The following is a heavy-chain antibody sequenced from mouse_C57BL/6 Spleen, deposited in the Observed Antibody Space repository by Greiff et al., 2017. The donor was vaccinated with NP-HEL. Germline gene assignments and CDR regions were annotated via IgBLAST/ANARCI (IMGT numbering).Heavy chain of an antibody. CDR3: ARSGSSGYFAY. CDR2: IYPGSGTT. D-gene: IGHD3-2*02. CDR1: GYSFTSYY. J-gene: IGHJ3*01. Sequence: QVQLKESGPELVKPGASVKISCKASGYSFTSYYIHWVKQRPGQGLEWIGWIYPGSGTTKYNEKFKGKATLTADPSSSTAYMQLSSLTSEDAAVYYCARSGSSGYFAYWGQGTLVTVSA. V-gene: IGHV1-66*01.